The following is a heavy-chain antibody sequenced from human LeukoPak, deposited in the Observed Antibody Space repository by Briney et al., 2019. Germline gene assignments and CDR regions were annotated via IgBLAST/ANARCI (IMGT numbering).Heavy chain of an antibody. J-gene: IGHJ4*02. CDR2: IIPIFGTA. CDR3: GRDLGPEGYFDY. V-gene: IGHV1-69*05. CDR1: GGTFSSYA. Sequence: SVKVSCKASGGTFSSYAISWVRQDPGQGLEWMGRIIPIFGTANYAQKFQGRVTITTDESTSTAYMELSSLRSEDTAVYYCGRDLGPEGYFDYWGQGTLVTVSS. D-gene: IGHD7-27*01.